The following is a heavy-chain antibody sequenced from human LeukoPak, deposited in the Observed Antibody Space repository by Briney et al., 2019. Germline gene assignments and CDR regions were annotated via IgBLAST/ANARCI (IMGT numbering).Heavy chain of an antibody. CDR2: ISGRGIST. CDR3: AKKATVTSYYFDF. D-gene: IGHD4-17*01. CDR1: GLTFSIYA. J-gene: IGHJ4*02. V-gene: IGHV3-23*01. Sequence: EGSLTLSCAASGLTFSIYAMSWVPQAPGKGLEWGSGISGRGISTYYADSVKGRFTISRDNSKNTLYLQTNSLRAEDTAVYYCAKKATVTSYYFDFWGQGTLVTVSS.